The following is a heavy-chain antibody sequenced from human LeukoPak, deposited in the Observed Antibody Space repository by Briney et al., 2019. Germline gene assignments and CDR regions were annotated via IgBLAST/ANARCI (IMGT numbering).Heavy chain of an antibody. CDR1: GFTFSSYW. CDR2: IKQDGSEK. Sequence: TGGSLRLYCAASGFTFSSYWMSWVRQAPGKGLEWVANIKQDGSEKYYVDSVKGRFTISRDNAKNSLYLQMNSLRAEDTAVYYCARDRIDATVTTIDFDYWGQGTLVTVSS. D-gene: IGHD4-17*01. V-gene: IGHV3-7*01. J-gene: IGHJ4*02. CDR3: ARDRIDATVTTIDFDY.